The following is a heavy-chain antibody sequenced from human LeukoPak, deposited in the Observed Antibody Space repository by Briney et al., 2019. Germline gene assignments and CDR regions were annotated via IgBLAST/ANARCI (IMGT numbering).Heavy chain of an antibody. V-gene: IGHV3-33*06. Sequence: GGSLRLSCAASGFTFNPYGMHWVRQAPGQGLEWVAAIWFDGSVKHYSDAVKGRFTNSRDNSLNTLYLQMNSLRVEDTAIYYCAKDTGVQFLEPAFWGQGTLVTVSS. CDR1: GFTFNPYG. D-gene: IGHD3-3*01. J-gene: IGHJ4*02. CDR3: AKDTGVQFLEPAF. CDR2: IWFDGSVK.